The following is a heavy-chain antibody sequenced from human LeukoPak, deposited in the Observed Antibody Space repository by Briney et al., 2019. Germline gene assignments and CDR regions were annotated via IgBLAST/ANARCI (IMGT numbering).Heavy chain of an antibody. Sequence: SETLSLTCTVSGGSISSGGYYWSWIRQHPGRGLEWIGYIYYSGSTYYNPSLKSRVTISLDTSNNQFSLKLRSVTAADTAVYYCARGTFVELFPYFDYWGQGTLVTVSS. J-gene: IGHJ4*02. CDR1: GGSISSGGYY. D-gene: IGHD3-10*01. CDR3: ARGTFVELFPYFDY. V-gene: IGHV4-31*03. CDR2: IYYSGST.